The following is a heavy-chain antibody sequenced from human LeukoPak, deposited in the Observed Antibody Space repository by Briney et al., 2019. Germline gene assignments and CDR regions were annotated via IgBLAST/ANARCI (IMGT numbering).Heavy chain of an antibody. CDR2: ISSSSSYI. D-gene: IGHD3-22*01. CDR3: ARVRTYYYDSSSSDASDI. Sequence: GGSLRLSCAASGFTFSSYSMNWVRQAPGKGLEWVSSISSSSSYIYYADSMKGRFTISRDNAKNSLYLQMNSLRAEDTAVYYCARVRTYYYDSSSSDASDIWGQGTMVTVSS. J-gene: IGHJ3*02. V-gene: IGHV3-21*01. CDR1: GFTFSSYS.